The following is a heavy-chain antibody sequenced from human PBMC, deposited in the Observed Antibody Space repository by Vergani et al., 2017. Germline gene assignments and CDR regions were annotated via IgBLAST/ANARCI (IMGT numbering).Heavy chain of an antibody. D-gene: IGHD5-18*01. J-gene: IGHJ4*02. Sequence: EVQLVESGGGLVKPGGSLRLSCAASGFTFSSYSMNWVRQAPGKGLGWVSSISSSSSYIYYADSVKGRFTISRDNAKNSLYLQMNSLRAEDTAVYYCARGVDTAMVFDYWGQGTLVTVSS. CDR1: GFTFSSYS. CDR3: ARGVDTAMVFDY. V-gene: IGHV3-21*01. CDR2: ISSSSSYI.